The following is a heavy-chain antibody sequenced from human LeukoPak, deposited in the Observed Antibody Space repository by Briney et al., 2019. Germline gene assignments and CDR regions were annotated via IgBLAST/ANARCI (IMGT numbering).Heavy chain of an antibody. V-gene: IGHV3-9*01. CDR2: ISWNSGRR. CDR3: ARGNAIAAAGAGGDY. CDR1: GFTFNDYA. Sequence: PGGSLRLSCAASGFTFNDYAMHWVRQAPGKGLEWVSGISWNSGRRGYADSVKGRFTISRDNAKNSLYLQMTSLRAEDTALYYCARGNAIAAAGAGGDYWGQGTLVTVSS. J-gene: IGHJ4*02. D-gene: IGHD6-13*01.